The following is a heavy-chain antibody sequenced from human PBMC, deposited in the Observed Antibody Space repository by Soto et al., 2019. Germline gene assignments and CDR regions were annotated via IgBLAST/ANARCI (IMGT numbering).Heavy chain of an antibody. J-gene: IGHJ3*02. CDR1: GYSFTSYW. Sequence: GESLKISCKGSGYSFTSYWIGWVRRMPGKGLEWMGIIYPGDSDTRYSPSFQGQVTISADKSISTAYLQWSSLKASDTAMYYCASLYYYDSSGPHHAFDIWGQGTMVTVSS. CDR3: ASLYYYDSSGPHHAFDI. V-gene: IGHV5-51*01. CDR2: IYPGDSDT. D-gene: IGHD3-22*01.